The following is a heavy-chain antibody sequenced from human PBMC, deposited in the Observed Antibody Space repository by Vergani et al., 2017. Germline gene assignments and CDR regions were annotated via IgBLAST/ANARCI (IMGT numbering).Heavy chain of an antibody. V-gene: IGHV3-30*01. CDR3: ARALLYDYVWGSYRYDAFDI. Sequence: QVQLVESGGGVVQPGRSLRLSCAASGFTFSSYAMHWVRQAPGKGLEWVAVISYDGSNKYYAESVKGRFTISRDNSKNTLYLQMNSLRAEDTAVYYCARALLYDYVWGSYRYDAFDIWGQGTMVTVSS. J-gene: IGHJ3*02. CDR2: ISYDGSNK. D-gene: IGHD3-16*02. CDR1: GFTFSSYA.